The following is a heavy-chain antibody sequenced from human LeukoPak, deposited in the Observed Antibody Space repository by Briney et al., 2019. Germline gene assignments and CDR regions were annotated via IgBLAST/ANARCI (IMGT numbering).Heavy chain of an antibody. V-gene: IGHV1-18*01. J-gene: IGHJ4*02. D-gene: IGHD3-22*01. CDR3: ARSRLGYYDSSDYPY. CDR2: ISVYNGNT. CDR1: GYSFITYG. Sequence: ASVKVSCKASGYSFITYGISWVRQAPGQGLEWMGWISVYNGNTNYAQKFQGRVTMTTDTPTTTAYMELRSLRSDDTAVYFCARSRLGYYDSSDYPYRGQGTLVTVSS.